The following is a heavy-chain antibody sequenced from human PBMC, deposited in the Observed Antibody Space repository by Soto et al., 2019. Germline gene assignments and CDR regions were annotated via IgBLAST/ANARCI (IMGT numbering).Heavy chain of an antibody. V-gene: IGHV1-69*13. CDR1: GGTFSSYA. CDR3: ARTRHPGYSIDY. D-gene: IGHD1-26*01. CDR2: IIPIFGTA. J-gene: IGHJ4*02. Sequence: SVKVSCKASGGTFSSYAISWVRQAPGQGLEWMGGIIPIFGTANYAQKFQGRVTITADESTSTAYMELSSLRSEDTAVYYCARTRHPGYSIDYWGQGTLVTVSS.